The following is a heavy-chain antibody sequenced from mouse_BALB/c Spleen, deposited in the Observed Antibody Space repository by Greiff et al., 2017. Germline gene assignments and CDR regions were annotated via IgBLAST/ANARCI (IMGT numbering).Heavy chain of an antibody. D-gene: IGHD2-10*02. V-gene: IGHV3-6*02. Sequence: EVQLQQSGPGLVKPSQSLSLTCSVTGYSITSGYYWNWIRQFPGNKLEWMGYISYDGSNNYNPSLKNRISITRDTSKNQFFLKLNSVTTEDTATYYCARYGNYGDAMDYWGQGTSVTVSS. CDR3: ARYGNYGDAMDY. J-gene: IGHJ4*01. CDR1: GYSITSGYY. CDR2: ISYDGSN.